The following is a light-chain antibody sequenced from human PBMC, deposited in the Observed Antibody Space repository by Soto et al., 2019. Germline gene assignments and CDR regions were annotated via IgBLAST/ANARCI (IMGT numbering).Light chain of an antibody. CDR1: SSDVGGYHY. CDR2: EVS. Sequence: QSALTQPASVSGSPGQSITISCTGTSSDVGGYHYVSWYQQHPGKAPKLMIYEVSNRPSGVSNRFSGSKSGNTASLTISGLQAEDEADYFCSSYGSTSTRYVFGTGTQLTVL. V-gene: IGLV2-14*01. CDR3: SSYGSTSTRYV. J-gene: IGLJ1*01.